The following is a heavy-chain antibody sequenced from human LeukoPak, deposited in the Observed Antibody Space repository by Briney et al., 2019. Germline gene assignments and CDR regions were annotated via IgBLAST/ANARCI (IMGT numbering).Heavy chain of an antibody. D-gene: IGHD2-2*01. Sequence: SETLSLTCTVSGGSISSYYWSWIRQPPGKGLEWIGYIYYSGSTNYNPSLKSRVTISVDTSKNQFSLKLSSVTAADTAVYYCARGVGPPAAPTHYYYYGMDVWGQGTTVTVSS. CDR2: IYYSGST. CDR1: GGSISSYY. J-gene: IGHJ6*02. V-gene: IGHV4-59*12. CDR3: ARGVGPPAAPTHYYYYGMDV.